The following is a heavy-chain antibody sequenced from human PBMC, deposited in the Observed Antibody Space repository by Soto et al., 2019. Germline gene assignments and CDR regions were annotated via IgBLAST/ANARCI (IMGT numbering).Heavy chain of an antibody. Sequence: QVQLVQSGAEVKPPGASVKVSCKASGYTFTGHYMHWVRQDSGKRLEYLGWLKSDNGGTYYAPKFQGRVTLTRDTSTSTAYIELSGLLSDGTAIYFCARDLCPLGSGSPCPLYGLDVWGQGTTVTVSS. V-gene: IGHV1-2*02. J-gene: IGHJ6*02. CDR2: LKSDNGGT. D-gene: IGHD3-10*01. CDR3: ARDLCPLGSGSPCPLYGLDV. CDR1: GYTFTGHY.